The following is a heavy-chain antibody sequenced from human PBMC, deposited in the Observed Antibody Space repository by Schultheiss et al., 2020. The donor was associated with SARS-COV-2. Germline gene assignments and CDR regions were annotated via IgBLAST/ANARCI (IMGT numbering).Heavy chain of an antibody. CDR3: ARDGSSSAGGFDY. D-gene: IGHD6-6*01. J-gene: IGHJ4*02. Sequence: ASVKVSCKASGYTFTGYYMHWVRQAPGQGLEWMGWINPNSGNTGYPQKFQGRVTMTRNTSISTAYMELSSLRSEDTAVYYCARDGSSSAGGFDYWGQGTLVTVSS. CDR2: INPNSGNT. V-gene: IGHV1-8*02. CDR1: GYTFTGYY.